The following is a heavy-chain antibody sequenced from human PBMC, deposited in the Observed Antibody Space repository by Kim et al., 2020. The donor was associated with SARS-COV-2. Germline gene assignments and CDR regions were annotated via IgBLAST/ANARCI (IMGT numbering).Heavy chain of an antibody. J-gene: IGHJ4*02. D-gene: IGHD4-4*01. V-gene: IGHV4-4*07. CDR2: IYTTGTT. CDR3: AREMTTMRGLDY. Sequence: SETLSLTCSVSGGSISNYFWTWIRQPAGKGLEWIGRIYTTGTTNYNSSLKSRVTMSVETPKNQFSLELTSVTAADTAVYYCAREMTTMRGLDYWGQGTLVTVSS. CDR1: GGSISNYF.